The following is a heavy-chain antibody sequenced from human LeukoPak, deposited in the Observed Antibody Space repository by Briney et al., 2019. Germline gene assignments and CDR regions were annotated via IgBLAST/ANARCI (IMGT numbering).Heavy chain of an antibody. CDR1: GGSINSYY. J-gene: IGHJ4*02. CDR2: IYYSGSP. V-gene: IGHV4-59*01. D-gene: IGHD2-2*01. Sequence: SETLSLTCTVSGGSINSYYWSWIRQPPGKGLAWIGYIYYSGSPNYNPSLKSRVTISVDTSKNQLSLKLSSVTAADTAVYYCARDPSYHGGYFDYWGQGTLVTVFS. CDR3: ARDPSYHGGYFDY.